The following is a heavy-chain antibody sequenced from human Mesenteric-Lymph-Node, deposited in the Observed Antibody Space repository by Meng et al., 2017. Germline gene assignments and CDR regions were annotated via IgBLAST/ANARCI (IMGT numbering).Heavy chain of an antibody. Sequence: SETLSLTCAVYGGSFSDYFWTWIRQPPGRGLEWIGYIYYSGSTNYNPSLKSRVTISVDTSKNQFSLKLSSVTAADTAVYYCARAPLLLWFGELRGALDFWGQGTLVTVSS. CDR3: ARAPLLLWFGELRGALDF. J-gene: IGHJ4*02. CDR1: GGSFSDYF. D-gene: IGHD3-10*01. V-gene: IGHV4-59*01. CDR2: IYYSGST.